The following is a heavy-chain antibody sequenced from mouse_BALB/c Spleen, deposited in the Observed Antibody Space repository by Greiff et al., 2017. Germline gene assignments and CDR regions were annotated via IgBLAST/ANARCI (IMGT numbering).Heavy chain of an antibody. V-gene: IGHV5-6*01. Sequence: EVHLVESGGDLVKPGGSLKLSCAASGFTFSSYGMSWVRQTPDKRLEWVATISSGGSYTYYPDSVKGRFTISRDNAKNTLYLQMSSLKSEDTAMYYCARQGDGYDGRGYYFDYWGQGTTLTVSS. CDR3: ARQGDGYDGRGYYFDY. CDR2: ISSGGSYT. CDR1: GFTFSSYG. J-gene: IGHJ2*01. D-gene: IGHD2-2*01.